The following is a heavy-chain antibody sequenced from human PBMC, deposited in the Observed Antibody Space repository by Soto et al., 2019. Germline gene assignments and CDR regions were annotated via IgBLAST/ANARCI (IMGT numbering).Heavy chain of an antibody. J-gene: IGHJ4*02. CDR1: GYTFTSYA. CDR3: ARTPVGSSSFVDY. Sequence: QVQLVQSGAEEKKPGASVKVSCKASGYTFTSYAMHWVRQAPGQRLEWMGWINAGNGNTKYSQKFQGRVTITRDTSASTAYMEMSSLRSEDTAVYYCARTPVGSSSFVDYWGQGTLVTVSS. D-gene: IGHD6-6*01. V-gene: IGHV1-3*05. CDR2: INAGNGNT.